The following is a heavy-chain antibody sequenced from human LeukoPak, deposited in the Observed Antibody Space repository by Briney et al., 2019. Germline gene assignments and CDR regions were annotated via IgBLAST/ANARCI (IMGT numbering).Heavy chain of an antibody. CDR1: GGSMNSSSYF. D-gene: IGHD6-13*01. V-gene: IGHV4-39*02. J-gene: IGHJ4*02. Sequence: PSETLSLTCTVSGGSMNSSSYFWGCIRQSPVKGLEWIGSVSYSGNTYYSPSLKSRVTISVDTSKNHFSLNLSSVSAADTAVYYCARSSAGVPFDYWGQGTLVTVSS. CDR2: VSYSGNT. CDR3: ARSSAGVPFDY.